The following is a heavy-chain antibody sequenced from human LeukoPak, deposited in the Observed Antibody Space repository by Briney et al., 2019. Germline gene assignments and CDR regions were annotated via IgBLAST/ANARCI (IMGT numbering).Heavy chain of an antibody. Sequence: GGSLRLSCVPSGITFSNSALSWVRQAPGKGREWVSTITKSGDQTHYADSVRGLFTISRDIFKNTLYLQMNSQRAEDTAVYHCVKSAGKDGYRDVFDIWGQGTVVTVSS. CDR2: ITKSGDQT. CDR1: GITFSNSA. CDR3: VKSAGKDGYRDVFDI. J-gene: IGHJ3*02. D-gene: IGHD5-24*01. V-gene: IGHV3-23*01.